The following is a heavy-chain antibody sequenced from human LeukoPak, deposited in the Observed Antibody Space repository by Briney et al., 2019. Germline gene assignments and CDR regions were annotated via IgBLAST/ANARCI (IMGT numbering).Heavy chain of an antibody. D-gene: IGHD3-22*01. Sequence: SQTLSLTCTVSGGSISSGSYYWSWIRQPAGKGLEWIGRIYTSGSTNYNPSLKSRVTMSVDTSKNQFTLKLSSVTAADTAVYYCARDHYYDSSLDYWGQGTLVTVSS. J-gene: IGHJ4*02. CDR1: GGSISSGSYY. CDR2: IYTSGST. CDR3: ARDHYYDSSLDY. V-gene: IGHV4-61*02.